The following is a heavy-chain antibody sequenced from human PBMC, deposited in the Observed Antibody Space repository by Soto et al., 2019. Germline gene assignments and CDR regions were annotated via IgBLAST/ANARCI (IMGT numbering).Heavy chain of an antibody. J-gene: IGHJ4*02. CDR1: GGSFSSGGYY. CDR3: ARADRAVAGLDY. V-gene: IGHV4-31*11. CDR2: IYYSATT. D-gene: IGHD6-19*01. Sequence: QVQLQESGPGLVKPSQTLSLTCAVSGGSFSSGGYYWSWNRQHPGKGLEWIGYIYYSATTYYNPSPKSRVTISVDTSKNRFSLKLTSVPAADTAVYYWARADRAVAGLDYWGQGTLVTVSS.